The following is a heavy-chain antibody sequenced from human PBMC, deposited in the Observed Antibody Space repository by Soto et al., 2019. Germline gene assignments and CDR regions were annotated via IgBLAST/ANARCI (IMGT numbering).Heavy chain of an antibody. V-gene: IGHV6-1*01. Sequence: SETLSLTCAISGDSVSGNSAAWNWIRQSPSRVLEWLGRTYYRSRWYNDYAVSVKSRITVNPDTSKKQFYMHLNSVNHEDTAVYYCAREFKYYVSSESQPHYWGQGALVTVSS. CDR3: AREFKYYVSSESQPHY. J-gene: IGHJ4*02. CDR2: TYYRSRWYN. CDR1: GDSVSGNSAA. D-gene: IGHD3-16*01.